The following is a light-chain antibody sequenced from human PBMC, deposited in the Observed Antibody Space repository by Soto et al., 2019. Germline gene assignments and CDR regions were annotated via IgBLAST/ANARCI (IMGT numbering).Light chain of an antibody. CDR2: AAS. CDR1: RDIGSD. J-gene: IGKJ2*01. V-gene: IGKV1-39*01. Sequence: IPLTQSPSSLSASWGYRVTINCGASRDIGSDLSWYQQKPGKAPTLLIYAASNLQSGVPSRFRGSGSGTDFTLTISRLQPEDFATYYCQQTYSTRYTFGQGTKVDIK. CDR3: QQTYSTRYT.